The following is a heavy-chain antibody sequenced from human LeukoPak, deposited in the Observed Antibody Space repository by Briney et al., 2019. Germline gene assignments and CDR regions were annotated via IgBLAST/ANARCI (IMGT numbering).Heavy chain of an antibody. D-gene: IGHD5-18*01. CDR2: INSDGSST. Sequence: PGGSLRLSCAASGFTFSSYAMHWVRQAPGKGLVWVSRINSDGSSTSYADSVKGRFTISRDNSKNTLYLQMNSLGAEDTAVYYCARVLDTAGMAYWGQGTLVTVSS. CDR3: ARVLDTAGMAY. CDR1: GFTFSSYA. V-gene: IGHV3-74*01. J-gene: IGHJ4*02.